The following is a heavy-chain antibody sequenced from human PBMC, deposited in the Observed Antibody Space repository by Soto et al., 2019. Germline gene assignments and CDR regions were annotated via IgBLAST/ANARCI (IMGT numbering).Heavy chain of an antibody. Sequence: QVQLVQSGAAVKKPGSSVKVSCKASGGTFSSYAISWVRQSPGQGLEWMGGIIPIFGTANYAQKFQGRVTITADESTRTAYMELSSLRSEDTAVYYCARWADRNMGWFDPWGQGTLVTVSS. CDR1: GGTFSSYA. CDR3: ARWADRNMGWFDP. CDR2: IIPIFGTA. V-gene: IGHV1-69*01. J-gene: IGHJ5*02. D-gene: IGHD3-10*01.